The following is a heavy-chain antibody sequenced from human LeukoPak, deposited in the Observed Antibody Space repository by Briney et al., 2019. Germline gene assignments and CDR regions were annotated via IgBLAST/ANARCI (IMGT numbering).Heavy chain of an antibody. D-gene: IGHD2-2*01. CDR2: INSRGNYI. V-gene: IGHV3-21*04. Sequence: GGSLRLSCAASGFDFSIYGVNWVRQAPGKGLEWVSSINSRGNYIYYSDSLKGRFTISRDNARSSLYLQMSSLRSEDTAVYYCATTDCSSTSCSFDYWGQGTLVTVSS. CDR1: GFDFSIYG. J-gene: IGHJ4*02. CDR3: ATTDCSSTSCSFDY.